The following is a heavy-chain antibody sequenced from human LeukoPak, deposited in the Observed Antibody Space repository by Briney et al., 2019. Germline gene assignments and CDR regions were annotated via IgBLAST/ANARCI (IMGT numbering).Heavy chain of an antibody. J-gene: IGHJ4*02. Sequence: TSETLSLTCAVYGGSFSGYYWSWIRLPPGKGLEWIGEINHSGSTNYNPSLKSRVTISVDTSKNQFSLKLSSVTAADTAVYYCARGRRYSSSWYSDYWGQGTLVTVSS. CDR3: ARGRRYSSSWYSDY. V-gene: IGHV4-34*01. CDR2: INHSGST. D-gene: IGHD6-13*01. CDR1: GGSFSGYY.